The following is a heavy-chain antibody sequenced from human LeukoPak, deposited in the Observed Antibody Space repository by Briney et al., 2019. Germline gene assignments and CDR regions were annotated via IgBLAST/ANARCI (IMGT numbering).Heavy chain of an antibody. D-gene: IGHD6-13*01. CDR1: GFSFSSYE. CDR3: ARSRGSSSWYGFRWFDP. J-gene: IGHJ5*02. CDR2: ISSSGSTK. V-gene: IGHV3-48*03. Sequence: PGGSLRLSCAASGFSFSSYEMNWVRQAPGKGLEWVSYISSSGSTKYYADSVKGRFTVSRDSAKNSLYLQMNSLRAEDTAVYYCARSRGSSSWYGFRWFDPWGQGTLVTVSS.